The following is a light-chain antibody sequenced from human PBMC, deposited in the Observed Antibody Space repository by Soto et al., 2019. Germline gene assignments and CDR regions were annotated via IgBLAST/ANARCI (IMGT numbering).Light chain of an antibody. CDR3: ASYTTSSTVV. J-gene: IGLJ2*01. V-gene: IGLV2-14*03. CDR2: DVS. Sequence: QSALTQPASVSGSPGQSITIPCSGTTSDIGGFNYVSWYQHHPGKAPKLMIYDVSNRPSGLSNRFSGSKSGNTASLIISGLQAEDEADYYCASYTTSSTVVFGGGTKVTVL. CDR1: TSDIGGFNY.